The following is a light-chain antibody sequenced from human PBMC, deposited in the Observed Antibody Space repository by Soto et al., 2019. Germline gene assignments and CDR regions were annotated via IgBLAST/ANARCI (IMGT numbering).Light chain of an antibody. J-gene: IGKJ3*01. CDR2: GAS. CDR1: QSVSSSY. CDR3: QQGP. V-gene: IGKV3D-7*01. Sequence: PGERVTLSCGASQSVSSSYLTWYQQKPGQAPRLLIYGASTRATGIPARFSGSGSGTDFTLTISSLQPEDFAVYYCQQGPFGPGTKVDIK.